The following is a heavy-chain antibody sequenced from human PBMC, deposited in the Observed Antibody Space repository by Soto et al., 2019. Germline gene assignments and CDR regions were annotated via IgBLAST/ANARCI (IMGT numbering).Heavy chain of an antibody. CDR2: LYSGGSA. CDR1: GFTVSSNY. V-gene: IGHV3-53*01. D-gene: IGHD3-16*01. Sequence: ESGGGLIQPGGSLRLSCAASGFTVSSNYMTWVRQAPGKGLEWVSVLYSGGSAYYADSVRGRFSISRDSSKNTLYLQMDRLRAEDTAIYYCTSGVVPITYWGQGTLVTVSS. J-gene: IGHJ4*02. CDR3: TSGVVPITY.